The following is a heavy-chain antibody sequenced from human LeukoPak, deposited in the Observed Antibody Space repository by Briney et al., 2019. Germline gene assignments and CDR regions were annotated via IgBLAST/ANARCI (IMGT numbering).Heavy chain of an antibody. CDR3: ARADRLDGSPYLIGP. V-gene: IGHV1-2*02. Sequence: ASVKVSCKTSGYSFTDYYMHWVRQAPGQGLEWMGWINPNSGGTRTAQKFQGRITMTRDTSITTVYMEVSWLTSDDTAIYYCARADRLDGSPYLIGPWGQGTLVTVSS. CDR2: INPNSGGT. J-gene: IGHJ5*02. CDR1: GYSFTDYY. D-gene: IGHD1-26*01.